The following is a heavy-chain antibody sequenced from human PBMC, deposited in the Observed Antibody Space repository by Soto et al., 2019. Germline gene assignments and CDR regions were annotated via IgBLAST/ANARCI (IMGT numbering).Heavy chain of an antibody. CDR1: EFIFSSYG. CDR2: IWYDGSNK. Sequence: QVQLVECGGGVVQPGRSLRLSCAASEFIFSSYGMHWVRQAPGKGLEWVAVIWYDGSNKYFADSVKGGFTISRDNSKNTLYLQMNSLRAEDTPVYYCARVGSGSYLTHYYYYYGMDVW. CDR3: ARVGSGSYLTHYYYYYGMDV. V-gene: IGHV3-33*01. J-gene: IGHJ6*01. D-gene: IGHD1-26*01.